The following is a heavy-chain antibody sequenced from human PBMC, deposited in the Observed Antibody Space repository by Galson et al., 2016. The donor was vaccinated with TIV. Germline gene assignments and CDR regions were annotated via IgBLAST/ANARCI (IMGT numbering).Heavy chain of an antibody. J-gene: IGHJ4*02. CDR3: ASPHSGSYDFDY. CDR1: GYTFTRYY. V-gene: IGHV1-46*03. Sequence: CKASGYTFTRYYIHWVRQAAGQGLEWMGIIDPSNGGTTYAQKFQGRLTLTRDTSTSTVYFELSSLTSEDTALYYCASPHSGSYDFDYWGQGTLVTVSS. CDR2: IDPSNGGT. D-gene: IGHD3-3*01.